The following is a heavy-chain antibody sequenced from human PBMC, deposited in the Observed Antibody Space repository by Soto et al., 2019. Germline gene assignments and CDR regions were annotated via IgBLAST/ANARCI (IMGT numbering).Heavy chain of an antibody. CDR2: ISSSGSTI. Sequence: LRLSCAASGFTFSSYEMNWVRQAPGKGLEWVSYISSSGSTIYYADSVKGRFTISRDNAKNSLYLQMNSLRAEDTAVYYCARAASAARSVSFDYWGQGTLVTVSS. V-gene: IGHV3-48*03. D-gene: IGHD2-2*01. CDR3: ARAASAARSVSFDY. J-gene: IGHJ4*02. CDR1: GFTFSSYE.